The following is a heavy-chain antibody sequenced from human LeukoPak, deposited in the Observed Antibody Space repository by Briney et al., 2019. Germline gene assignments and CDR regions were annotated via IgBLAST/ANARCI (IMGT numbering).Heavy chain of an antibody. CDR2: ICYSGTT. D-gene: IGHD6-19*01. V-gene: IGHV4-61*08. J-gene: IGHJ4*02. CDR3: ARDLLGSGWPYYFDY. Sequence: SQTLSLTCTVSGDSISSGDYYWTWIRQPPGKGLEWIGYICYSGTTTYNPSLKSRVSISVDTSKNQFSLKLTSVTAADTAVYYCARDLLGSGWPYYFDYWGQGTLVTVSS. CDR1: GDSISSGDYY.